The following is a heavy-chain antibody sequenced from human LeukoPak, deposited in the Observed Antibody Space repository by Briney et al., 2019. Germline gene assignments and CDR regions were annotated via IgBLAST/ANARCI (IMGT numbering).Heavy chain of an antibody. D-gene: IGHD4-17*01. Sequence: ASVKVSCKASGYTFTSYDINWVRQATGQGLEWMGWMNPNSGNTGYAQKFQGRVTITRNTSISPAYMELSRLTSEDTAVYYCARGRGTTVTTATNYYYYMDVWGKGTTVTVSS. V-gene: IGHV1-8*03. CDR3: ARGRGTTVTTATNYYYYMDV. CDR2: MNPNSGNT. J-gene: IGHJ6*03. CDR1: GYTFTSYD.